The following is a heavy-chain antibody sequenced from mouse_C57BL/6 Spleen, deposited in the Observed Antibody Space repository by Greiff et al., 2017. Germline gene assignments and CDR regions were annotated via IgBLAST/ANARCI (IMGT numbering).Heavy chain of an antibody. CDR3: ARRDITTVVATEAMDY. CDR1: GYTFTDYN. Sequence: EVQLQESGPELVKPGASVKMSCKASGYTFTDYNMHWVKQSHGKSLEWIGYINPNNGGTSYNQKFKGKATLTVNKSSSTAYMELRSLTSEDSAVYYCARRDITTVVATEAMDYWGQGTSVTVSS. D-gene: IGHD1-1*01. J-gene: IGHJ4*01. CDR2: INPNNGGT. V-gene: IGHV1-22*01.